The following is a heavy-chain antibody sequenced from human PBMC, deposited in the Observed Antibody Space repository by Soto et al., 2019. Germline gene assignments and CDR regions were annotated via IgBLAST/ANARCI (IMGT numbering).Heavy chain of an antibody. CDR1: GYASLSYA. J-gene: IGHJ4*02. V-gene: IGHV1-3*01. D-gene: IGHD3-10*01. CDR2: INAGVDGT. Sequence: QVQLVQSGPEMMQPGASVKVSCKASGYASLSYAMHWVRQVHGQVYEWLGWINAGVDGTLYSERFQRRVRITRDTSANTVYMELNALTSEDTAVYYCAREVPGVTSFDYWGQGTLVIVSS. CDR3: AREVPGVTSFDY.